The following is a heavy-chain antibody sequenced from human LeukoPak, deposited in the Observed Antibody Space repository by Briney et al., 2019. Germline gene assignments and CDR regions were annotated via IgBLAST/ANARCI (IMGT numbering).Heavy chain of an antibody. Sequence: PSETLSLTCAVYGGSFSGYYWSWIRQPPGKGLEWIGEINHSGSTNYNPSLKSRVTISVDTSKNQFSLKLSSVTAADTAVYYCARGWDYGGKFVWFDPWGQGTLVTVSS. CDR1: GGSFSGYY. CDR2: INHSGST. J-gene: IGHJ5*02. V-gene: IGHV4-34*01. D-gene: IGHD4-23*01. CDR3: ARGWDYGGKFVWFDP.